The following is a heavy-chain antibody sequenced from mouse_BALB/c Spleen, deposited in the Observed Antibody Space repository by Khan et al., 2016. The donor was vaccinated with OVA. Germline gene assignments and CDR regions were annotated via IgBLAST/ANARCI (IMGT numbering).Heavy chain of an antibody. CDR3: ASHLTGSFAY. CDR2: ISSGGDYT. V-gene: IGHV5-6*01. J-gene: IGHJ3*01. D-gene: IGHD4-1*01. Sequence: EVKLMESGGDLVKPGGSLKLSCAASGFTFSSYSMSWVRQTPDERLEWVASISSGGDYTYYPDIVKGRFTISRDNAKNTLYLQMSSLKSEDTAMYYCASHLTGSFAYWGQGTLVTVSA. CDR1: GFTFSSYS.